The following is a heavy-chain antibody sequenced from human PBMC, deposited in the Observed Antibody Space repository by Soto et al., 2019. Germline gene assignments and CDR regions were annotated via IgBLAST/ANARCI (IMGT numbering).Heavy chain of an antibody. CDR3: ARARGAIFGVVIRNWFDP. CDR1: GGSISSSNW. D-gene: IGHD3-3*01. J-gene: IGHJ5*02. CDR2: IYHNGST. V-gene: IGHV4-4*02. Sequence: QVQLQESGPGLAKPSGTLSLTCAVSGGSISSSNWWSWVRQSPRKGLEWVGEIYHNGSTNYNPSLKSRVTTSVDKSKNQFSLELRSVTAADTAVYYCARARGAIFGVVIRNWFDPWGQGTLVTVSS.